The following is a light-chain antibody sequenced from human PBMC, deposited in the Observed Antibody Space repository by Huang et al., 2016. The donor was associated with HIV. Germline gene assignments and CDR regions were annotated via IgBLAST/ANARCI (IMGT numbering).Light chain of an antibody. CDR2: DAS. CDR1: QSVSRF. J-gene: IGKJ4*01. CDR3: QQRSSWPRVT. Sequence: EIVLTQSPATLSLSPGERATLSCRASQSVSRFLAWYQQKAGQAPRLLIYDASNRAIDSPARFSGRWSGTEFTLTISSLEPEDFAVYYCQQRSSWPRVTFGGGTKVELK. V-gene: IGKV3-11*01.